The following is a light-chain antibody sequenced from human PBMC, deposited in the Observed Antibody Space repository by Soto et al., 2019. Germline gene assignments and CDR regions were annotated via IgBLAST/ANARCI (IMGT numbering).Light chain of an antibody. CDR3: ISYTSSSTLVV. J-gene: IGLJ2*01. Sequence: QSVLTQPASVSGSPGQSITISCTGTSSDVGGYDYVSWYQQYPGKAPKLMIYDVSNRPSGVSNRFSGSKSGNTASLTISGLQAEDEADYYCISYTSSSTLVVFGGGTKLTVL. CDR2: DVS. CDR1: SSDVGGYDY. V-gene: IGLV2-14*01.